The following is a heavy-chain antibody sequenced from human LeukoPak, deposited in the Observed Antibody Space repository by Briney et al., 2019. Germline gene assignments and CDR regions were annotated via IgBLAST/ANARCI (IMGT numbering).Heavy chain of an antibody. CDR1: GGSISSYY. CDR3: AGSYDILTGTDY. Sequence: PSETLSLTCTVSGGSISSYYWSWIRQPPGKGLEWIGYIYYSGSTNYNPSLKSRVTISVDTSKNQFSLKLSSVTAADTAVYYCAGSYDILTGTDYWGQGTLVTVSS. CDR2: IYYSGST. D-gene: IGHD3-9*01. J-gene: IGHJ4*02. V-gene: IGHV4-59*01.